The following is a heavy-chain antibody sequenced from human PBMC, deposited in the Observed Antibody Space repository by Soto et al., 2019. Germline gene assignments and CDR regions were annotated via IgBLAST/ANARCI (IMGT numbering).Heavy chain of an antibody. D-gene: IGHD2-2*01. CDR1: GFSVSTTAEG. CDR3: AHGSCSSADCYPNPYLDY. CDR2: IYWDDDE. V-gene: IGHV2-5*02. J-gene: IGHJ4*02. Sequence: QITLKESGPTLVKPTQTLTLTCTFSGFSVSTTAEGVGWIRQPPGKALEWLALIYWDDDERYSPSLKSRLTITKDTSKNQVVLTMTNVDPVDTATYYCAHGSCSSADCYPNPYLDYWGQGILVTVSS.